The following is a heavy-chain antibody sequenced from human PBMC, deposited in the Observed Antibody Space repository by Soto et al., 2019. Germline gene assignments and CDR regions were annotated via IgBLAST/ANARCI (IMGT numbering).Heavy chain of an antibody. CDR1: GFTFSSYA. D-gene: IGHD6-13*01. Sequence: EVQLLESGGGLVQPGGSLRLSCAASGFTFSSYAMSWVRQAPGKGLEWVSGISGSGGTTYYADSVKGRFTISRDNSKNTLYLQMNSLRVEDTAVYCCAKELAAAGTADWGQGTLVTVSS. CDR3: AKELAAAGTAD. J-gene: IGHJ4*02. V-gene: IGHV3-23*01. CDR2: ISGSGGTT.